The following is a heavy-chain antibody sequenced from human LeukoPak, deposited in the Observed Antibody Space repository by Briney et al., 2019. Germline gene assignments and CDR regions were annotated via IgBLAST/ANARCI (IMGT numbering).Heavy chain of an antibody. CDR1: GSRFDDYG. CDR2: INWTGAST. CDR3: ARGSRGTPGQ. D-gene: IGHD3-16*01. Sequence: GGSLRLSCAAYGSRFDDYGMTWVRRAPGKGLEWVSDINWTGASTGYADSVKGRFTISRDNAKNSLYLQMNSLRADDTALYYCARGSRGTPGQWGQGTLVTVSS. V-gene: IGHV3-20*04. J-gene: IGHJ4*02.